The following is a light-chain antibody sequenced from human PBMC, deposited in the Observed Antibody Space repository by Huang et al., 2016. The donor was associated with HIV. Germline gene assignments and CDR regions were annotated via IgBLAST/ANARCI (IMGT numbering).Light chain of an antibody. CDR1: QDIGNY. CDR2: DAS. CDR3: QQYDGLPYT. V-gene: IGKV1-33*01. J-gene: IGKJ2*01. Sequence: DIQMTQSPSSLSTFIGDKVTITCQASQDIGNYLNWYQQRPGKAPKLLIYDASSLETGVTSRFSGGGSGTTFTFTITNLRPEDVATDYCQQYDGLPYTFGQGTRIEI.